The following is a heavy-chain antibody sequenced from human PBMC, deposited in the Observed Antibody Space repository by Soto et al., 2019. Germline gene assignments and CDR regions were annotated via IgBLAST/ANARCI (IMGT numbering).Heavy chain of an antibody. Sequence: QVQLEQSGAEVKKPGSSVKVSCKASGGTLSDHGVAWLRQAPGQGLEWMGGTIPVFNTAKYAQKFQGRVTVTADKFTNIAYMELSSLRSEETALYYCSREGDHSDYDYGLDYWGQGTLVTVSS. CDR2: TIPVFNTA. D-gene: IGHD5-12*01. CDR3: SREGDHSDYDYGLDY. CDR1: GGTLSDHG. V-gene: IGHV1-69*06. J-gene: IGHJ4*02.